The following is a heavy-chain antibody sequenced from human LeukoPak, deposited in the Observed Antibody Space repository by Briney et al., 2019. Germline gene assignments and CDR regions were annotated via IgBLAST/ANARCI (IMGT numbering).Heavy chain of an antibody. V-gene: IGHV3-30*03. CDR3: ATVRGADSDFDY. J-gene: IGHJ4*02. D-gene: IGHD3-10*01. Sequence: GGSLRLSCAASGFTFSSYGMHWVRQAPGKGLEWVAVISYDGSNKYYADSVKGRFTISRDNSKNTLYLQMNSLRAEDTAVYYCATVRGADSDFDYWGQGTLVTVSS. CDR1: GFTFSSYG. CDR2: ISYDGSNK.